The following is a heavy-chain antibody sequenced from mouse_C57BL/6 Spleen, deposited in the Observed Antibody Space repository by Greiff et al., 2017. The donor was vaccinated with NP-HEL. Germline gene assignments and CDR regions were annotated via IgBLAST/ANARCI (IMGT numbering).Heavy chain of an antibody. J-gene: IGHJ2*01. V-gene: IGHV5-17*01. CDR3: ERGGLRRGGYFDY. CDR1: GFTFSDYG. Sequence: DVHLVESGGGLVKPGGSLKLSCAASGFTFSDYGMPWVRQAPEKGLEWVAYISGGSSTIYYADKVKGRFTISRDNAKNTLFLQMSSLRAEDKAMYYWERGGLRRGGYFDYWGQGTTLTVSS. D-gene: IGHD2-4*01. CDR2: ISGGSSTI.